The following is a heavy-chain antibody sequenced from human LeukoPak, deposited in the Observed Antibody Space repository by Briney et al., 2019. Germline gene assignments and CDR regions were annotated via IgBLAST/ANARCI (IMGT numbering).Heavy chain of an antibody. CDR2: INSDGSST. V-gene: IGHV3-74*01. D-gene: IGHD3-3*01. J-gene: IGHJ4*02. CDR1: GFTFSSYW. Sequence: GGSLRLSCAASGFTFSSYWMHWVRQAPGKGLVWVSRINSDGSSTSYADSVKGRFTISRDNSRNTLFLQVNSLRVEDTAVYYCARAERNAGVFDYWGQGTLVTVSS. CDR3: ARAERNAGVFDY.